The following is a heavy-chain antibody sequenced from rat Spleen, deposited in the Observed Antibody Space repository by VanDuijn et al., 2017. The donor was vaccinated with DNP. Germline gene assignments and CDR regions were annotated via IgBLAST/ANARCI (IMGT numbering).Heavy chain of an antibody. CDR3: ASWSPIAPISTSNY. CDR2: IIYDASGT. D-gene: IGHD1-2*01. J-gene: IGHJ2*01. CDR1: GFTFSDYA. Sequence: EVQLVESGGGLVQPGRSLKLSCAASGFTFSDYAMAWVRQAPEMGLEWVATIIYDASGTYYPDSVKGRFTISRDNAENTVYLQMNSLRSEDTATYFCASWSPIAPISTSNYWGQGVMVTVSS. V-gene: IGHV5-17*01.